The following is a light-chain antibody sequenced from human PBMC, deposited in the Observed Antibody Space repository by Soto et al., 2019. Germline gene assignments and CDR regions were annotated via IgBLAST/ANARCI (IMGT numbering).Light chain of an antibody. Sequence: DIQMTQSPSTLSAYVGDRVTITCRASQSISYWLAWYQQKPGKAPKVLIYKASSLESGVPSRFSGSGSGTEFTLTISSLQPDDFAAYYCQHYNSYPLSFGHGTKVYIK. CDR2: KAS. CDR1: QSISYW. J-gene: IGKJ1*01. CDR3: QHYNSYPLS. V-gene: IGKV1-5*03.